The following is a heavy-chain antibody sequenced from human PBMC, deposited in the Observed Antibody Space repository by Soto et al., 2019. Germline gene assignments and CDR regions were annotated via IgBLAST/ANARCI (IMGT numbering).Heavy chain of an antibody. V-gene: IGHV4-59*08. CDR3: ARLGAHYQSLDP. CDR2: IYYGGTT. D-gene: IGHD2-2*01. CDR1: GGSISPYY. Sequence: QVQLQESGPGLVKPSETLSLTCTVSGGSISPYYWTWVRQPPGKGLEWIGYIYYGGTTSYNPSLMSRVTISLETSKSQISLRLSSVTAADTAIYYCARLGAHYQSLDPWGPVTLVTVSS. J-gene: IGHJ5*02.